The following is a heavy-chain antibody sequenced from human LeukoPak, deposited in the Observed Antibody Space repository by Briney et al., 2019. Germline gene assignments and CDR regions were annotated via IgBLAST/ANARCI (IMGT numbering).Heavy chain of an antibody. CDR2: IYHSGNT. CDR1: GYSISSGYY. Sequence: PSETLSLTCTVSGYSISSGYYWGWIRQPPGKGLEWIGSIYHSGNTYCNPSLKSRVTISVDTSKNQFSLKLSSVTAADTAVYYCARQNGCSSTSCYPRLTDFDYWGQGTLVTVSS. D-gene: IGHD2-2*01. V-gene: IGHV4-38-2*02. CDR3: ARQNGCSSTSCYPRLTDFDY. J-gene: IGHJ4*02.